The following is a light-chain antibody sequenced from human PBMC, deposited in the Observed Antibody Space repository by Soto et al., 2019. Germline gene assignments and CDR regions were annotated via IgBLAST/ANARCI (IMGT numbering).Light chain of an antibody. V-gene: IGKV3-15*01. CDR3: QQYNNWPRT. CDR2: GAS. J-gene: IGKJ1*01. CDR1: QSVSSN. Sequence: EIVMTQSPATLSVSPGERATLSCRASQSVSSNLAWYQQKPGQAPRLLIYGASTRATGIPARFSGSGSGTAFTHTISSLQSEDLAVYYCQQYNNWPRTFGQGTKVE.